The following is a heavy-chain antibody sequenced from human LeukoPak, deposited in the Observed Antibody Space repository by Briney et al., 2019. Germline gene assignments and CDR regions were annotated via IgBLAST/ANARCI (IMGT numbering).Heavy chain of an antibody. CDR3: AREGGGGIDIEPSFDY. CDR2: INSSGGST. Sequence: ASVKVSCKASGYTFTRYFIHWVRQAPGRGLEWMGTINSSGGSTGYAQKFQGRVTMTRDTSTSTVYMELSSLRSEDTAVYYRAREGGGGIDIEPSFDYWGQGTLVTVSS. V-gene: IGHV1-46*01. J-gene: IGHJ4*02. CDR1: GYTFTRYF. D-gene: IGHD2-15*01.